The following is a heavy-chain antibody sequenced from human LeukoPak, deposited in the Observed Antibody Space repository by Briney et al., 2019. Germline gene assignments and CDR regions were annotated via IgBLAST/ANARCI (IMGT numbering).Heavy chain of an antibody. V-gene: IGHV1-69*06. CDR2: IIPIFGTA. D-gene: IGHD2-2*01. CDR3: ARGRVYCSSTSCYVGYGMDV. CDR1: GGTFSSYA. Sequence: SVKVSCKASGGTFSSYAISWARQAPGQGLEWMGGIIPIFGTANQGRVTITADKSTSTAYMELSSLRSEDTAVYYCARGRVYCSSTSCYVGYGMDVWGKGTTVTVSS. J-gene: IGHJ6*04.